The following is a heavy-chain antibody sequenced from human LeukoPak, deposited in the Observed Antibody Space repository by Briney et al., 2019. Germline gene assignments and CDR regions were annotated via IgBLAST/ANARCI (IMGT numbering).Heavy chain of an antibody. J-gene: IGHJ4*02. CDR3: ARQNDRSHDY. D-gene: IGHD1-1*01. Sequence: PSETLSLTCTVSGGSISRSSYYWGWIRQPPGKGLEWIGSNYYSGTTYSNPSLKSRVTISVDTSKNQFSLKLRSVTAADTAVYYCARQNDRSHDYWGQGTLVTVSS. CDR1: GGSISRSSYY. CDR2: NYYSGTT. V-gene: IGHV4-39*01.